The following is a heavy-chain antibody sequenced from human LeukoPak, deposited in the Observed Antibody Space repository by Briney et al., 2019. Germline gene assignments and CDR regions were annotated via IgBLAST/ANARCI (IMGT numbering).Heavy chain of an antibody. CDR1: GYTFTSYG. D-gene: IGHD6-19*01. CDR2: IHPRSGET. V-gene: IGHV1-2*02. CDR3: ARLPTGVAGTVDC. Sequence: GASVKVSCKASGYTFTSYGISRVRQVPGQGLECMGWIHPRSGETNYAQKFQGRLTMTRDTSISTAYMELSSLKSDDTALYYCARLPTGVAGTVDCWGQGTLVTVSS. J-gene: IGHJ4*02.